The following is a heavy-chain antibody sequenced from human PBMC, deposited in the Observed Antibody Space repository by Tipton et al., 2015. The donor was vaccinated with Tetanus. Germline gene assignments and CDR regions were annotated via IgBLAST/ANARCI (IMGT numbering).Heavy chain of an antibody. CDR1: GFTFSDYS. CDR3: ASDYDSRGPTFDY. CDR2: ISSSSSYI. V-gene: IGHV3-21*01. J-gene: IGHJ4*02. Sequence: QLVQSGGGLVKPGGSLRLSCAVSGFTFSDYSMNWVRQAPGKGLEWVSSISSSSSYIDYADSVKGRFTISRDNAKNSLYLQMNSLRAEDTAVYYCASDYDSRGPTFDYWGQGTLVTVSS. D-gene: IGHD3-22*01.